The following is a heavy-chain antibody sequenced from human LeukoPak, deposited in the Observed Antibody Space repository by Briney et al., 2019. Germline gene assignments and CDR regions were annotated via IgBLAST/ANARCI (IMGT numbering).Heavy chain of an antibody. V-gene: IGHV1-8*03. CDR3: AKNTALTGEFDS. CDR2: MNPNSGNT. J-gene: IGHJ4*02. Sequence: ASVKVSCKPSGYTFTVYYMHWVRQAPGQGLEWMGWMNPNSGNTGYAQKFQGRVSLTRDTSISTAYMELSSLRSEDTAVYYCAKNTALTGEFDSWGQGTLVTVSS. D-gene: IGHD7-27*01. CDR1: GYTFTVYY.